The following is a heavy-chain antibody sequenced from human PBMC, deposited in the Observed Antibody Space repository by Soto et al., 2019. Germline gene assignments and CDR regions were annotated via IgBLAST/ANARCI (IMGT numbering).Heavy chain of an antibody. CDR2: INGGGVST. V-gene: IGHV3-23*01. D-gene: IGHD1-1*01. CDR1: GFTFSSDA. CDR3: AKDKPGTTSFDY. Sequence: EVQLLESGGGLVQPGGSLRLSCAASGFTFSSDAMSWVRQAPGKGLEWVSGINGGGVSTYYAESVKGRFTISRDTSKNTVSLQLNTLRADDTAVYYCAKDKPGTTSFDYWGQGTLVTVSS. J-gene: IGHJ4*02.